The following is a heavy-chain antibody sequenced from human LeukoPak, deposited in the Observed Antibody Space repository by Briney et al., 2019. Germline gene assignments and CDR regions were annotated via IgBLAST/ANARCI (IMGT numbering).Heavy chain of an antibody. V-gene: IGHV1-69*05. CDR2: IIPIFGTA. J-gene: IGHJ5*02. CDR3: ARGSRITIFGVVSHQSYWFDP. D-gene: IGHD3-3*01. Sequence: SVKVSCKASGGTFSSYAISWVRQAPGQGLEWMGGIIPIFGTANYAQKFQGRVTITTDESTSTAYMELSSLRSEDTAVYYCARGSRITIFGVVSHQSYWFDPWGQGTLVTVSP. CDR1: GGTFSSYA.